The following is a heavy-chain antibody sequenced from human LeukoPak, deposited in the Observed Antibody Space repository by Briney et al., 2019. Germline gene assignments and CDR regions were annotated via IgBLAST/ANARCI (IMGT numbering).Heavy chain of an antibody. CDR1: GFTFSTYV. CDR2: ISSNGDNA. V-gene: IGHV3-64D*06. CDR3: VRGTGY. Sequence: GGSLRLSCSVSGFTFSTYVMHWVRQAPGKGLEYVSAISSNGDNAYYADSVKGRFTISRDNSKNTLYLQMSSLRADDTAVYYCVRGTGYWGQGTLVTVSS. J-gene: IGHJ4*02.